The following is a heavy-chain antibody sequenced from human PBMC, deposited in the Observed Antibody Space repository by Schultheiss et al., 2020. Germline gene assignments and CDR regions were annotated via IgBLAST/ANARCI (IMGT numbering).Heavy chain of an antibody. CDR2: IYYTGST. CDR3: ARVRSSSVFDY. J-gene: IGHJ4*02. D-gene: IGHD6-13*01. CDR1: GGSVSTANDY. V-gene: IGHV4-61*01. Sequence: SETLSLTCTVSGGSVSTANDYWSWIRQPPGKGLEFIGFIYYTGSTNYNPSLKSRVTISLDTSKDHFSLRLSSVTAADTAVYYCARVRSSSVFDYWGQGTLVTVSS.